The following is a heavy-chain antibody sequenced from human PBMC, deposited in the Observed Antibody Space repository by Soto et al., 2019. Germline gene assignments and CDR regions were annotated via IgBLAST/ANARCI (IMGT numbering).Heavy chain of an antibody. CDR3: ARESSFSWVGQSDYYYGMDV. V-gene: IGHV4-4*07. J-gene: IGHJ6*02. D-gene: IGHD3-10*01. CDR2: IYIAGST. Sequence: SETLSLTCTVSGGSIRSYYWSWIRQSAGKGLEWIGRIYIAGSTIYNPSLKSRVTMSEDTSKNQFSLKLTSVTAADTAVYFCARESSFSWVGQSDYYYGMDVWGQGTTVTVSS. CDR1: GGSIRSYY.